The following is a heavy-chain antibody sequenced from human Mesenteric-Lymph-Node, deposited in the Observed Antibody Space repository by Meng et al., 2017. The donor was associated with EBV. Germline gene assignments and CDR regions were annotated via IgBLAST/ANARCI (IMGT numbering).Heavy chain of an antibody. CDR3: AHSPLYQYDPRWFHP. CDR1: GFSLTPSGVG. J-gene: IGHJ5*02. V-gene: IGHV2-5*02. Sequence: IPLQQSVPPLLKPPKTLTLPCTFSGFSLTPSGVGVGGIRQPPGKALEWLALIYWDDDKRYSSSLESRLTITQDTSKNQVVLTMTNMDPVDTATYYCAHSPLYQYDPRWFHPWGPGTLVTVSS. D-gene: IGHD3-22*01. CDR2: IYWDDDK.